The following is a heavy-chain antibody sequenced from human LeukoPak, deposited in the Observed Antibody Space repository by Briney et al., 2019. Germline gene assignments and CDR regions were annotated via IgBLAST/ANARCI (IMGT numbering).Heavy chain of an antibody. CDR2: IIPIFGTA. V-gene: IGHV1-69*13. J-gene: IGHJ3*02. CDR3: ARDAVRGASRGAFDI. Sequence: SVKVSCKASGGTFSSYAISWVRQAPGQGLEWMGGIIPIFGTANYAQKFQGRVTITADESTSTAYMELSSLRSEDTAVYYCARDAVRGASRGAFDIWGQGTIVTVST. CDR1: GGTFSSYA. D-gene: IGHD3-10*01.